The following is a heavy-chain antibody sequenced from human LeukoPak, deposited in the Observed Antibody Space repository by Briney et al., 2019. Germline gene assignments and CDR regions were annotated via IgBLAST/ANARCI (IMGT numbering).Heavy chain of an antibody. J-gene: IGHJ4*02. Sequence: GGSLRLSCAASGFTFSSYSMNWVRQAPGKGLEWVSSISSSSSYIYYADSVKGRFTISRDNAKNSLYLQMKSLRAEDTDVYYCARARPAYYDYVWGSYGFDYWGQGTLVTVSS. CDR2: ISSSSSYI. D-gene: IGHD3-16*01. CDR1: GFTFSSYS. V-gene: IGHV3-21*01. CDR3: ARARPAYYDYVWGSYGFDY.